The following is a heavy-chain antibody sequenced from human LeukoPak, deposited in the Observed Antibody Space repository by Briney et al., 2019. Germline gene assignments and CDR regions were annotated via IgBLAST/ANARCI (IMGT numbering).Heavy chain of an antibody. D-gene: IGHD2-2*01. Sequence: ASVKVSFKASGYTFTPYAIHWMRQAPGQRLEWMGWIIAGNGDTKYSQNFQGRLTFTRDTSASTAYMELSSLRSEDTAVYYCARARVPVPAQLNWFDPWGQGTLVTVSS. CDR1: GYTFTPYA. J-gene: IGHJ5*02. V-gene: IGHV1-3*01. CDR3: ARARVPVPAQLNWFDP. CDR2: IIAGNGDT.